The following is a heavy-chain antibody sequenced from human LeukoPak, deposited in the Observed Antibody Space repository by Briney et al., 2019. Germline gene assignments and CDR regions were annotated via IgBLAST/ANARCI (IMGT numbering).Heavy chain of an antibody. CDR3: ARSNAPKLRYFDWLPRGGAFDI. CDR1: GYSISSGYY. J-gene: IGHJ3*02. Sequence: SETLSLTCTVSGYSISSGYYWGWIRQPPGKGLEWIGSIYHSGSTYYNPSLKSRVTISVDTSKNQFSLKLSSVTAADTAVYYCARSNAPKLRYFDWLPRGGAFDIWGQGTMVTVSS. CDR2: IYHSGST. V-gene: IGHV4-38-2*02. D-gene: IGHD3-9*01.